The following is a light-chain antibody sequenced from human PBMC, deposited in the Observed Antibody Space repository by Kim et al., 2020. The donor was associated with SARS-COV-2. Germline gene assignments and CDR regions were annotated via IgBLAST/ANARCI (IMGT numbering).Light chain of an antibody. J-gene: IGKJ4*01. V-gene: IGKV3D-15*01. Sequence: SPGERAPLSCRASHSVSSNLAWYQQKPGQAPRLLIYDTSIRASGIPARFSGSGSGTEFTLTISSLQSEDFAVYYCQEYNNWPALSFGGGTKVDIK. CDR3: QEYNNWPALS. CDR1: HSVSSN. CDR2: DTS.